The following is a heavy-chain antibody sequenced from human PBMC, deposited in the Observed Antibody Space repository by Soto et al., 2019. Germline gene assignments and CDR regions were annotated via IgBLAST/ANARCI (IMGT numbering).Heavy chain of an antibody. V-gene: IGHV3-30-3*01. Sequence: PGGSLRLSCAASGFTFSSYAMHWVRQAPGKGLEWVAFISYDGSNKYYADSVKGRFTISRDNSKNTLYLQMNSRRAEDTAVDYCARDYYSFNRRYALSMEVWVQGTTVTVS. CDR3: ARDYYSFNRRYALSMEV. J-gene: IGHJ6*02. D-gene: IGHD2-21*01. CDR2: ISYDGSNK. CDR1: GFTFSSYA.